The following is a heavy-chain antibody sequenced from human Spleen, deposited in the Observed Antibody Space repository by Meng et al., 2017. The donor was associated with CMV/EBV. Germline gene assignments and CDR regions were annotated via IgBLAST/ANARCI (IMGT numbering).Heavy chain of an antibody. CDR3: AKLTSWYGGFDY. V-gene: IGHV3-9*01. Sequence: GGSLRLSCAASGFTFDDYAMHWVRQAPGKGLEWVSGISWNSGSIGYADSVKGRFTISRDNAKNSLYLQMNSLRAEDTAIYYCAKLTSWYGGFDYWGQGTLVTVSS. J-gene: IGHJ4*02. D-gene: IGHD2-2*01. CDR2: ISWNSGSI. CDR1: GFTFDDYA.